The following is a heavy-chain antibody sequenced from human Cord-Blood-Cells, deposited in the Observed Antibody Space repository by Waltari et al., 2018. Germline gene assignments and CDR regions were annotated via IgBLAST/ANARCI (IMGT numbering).Heavy chain of an antibody. V-gene: IGHV3-53*01. Sequence: EVQLVESGGGLIQPGGSLRLSCAASGFTVSSNYMSWFRQAPGKGLEWVSVIYSSGSTYYADSVKSRFTISRDNSKNTLYLQMNSLRAEDTAVYYCARDLRSSYYYYYYMDVWGKGTTVTVSS. CDR2: IYSSGST. CDR1: GFTVSSNY. CDR3: ARDLRSSYYYYYYMDV. J-gene: IGHJ6*03.